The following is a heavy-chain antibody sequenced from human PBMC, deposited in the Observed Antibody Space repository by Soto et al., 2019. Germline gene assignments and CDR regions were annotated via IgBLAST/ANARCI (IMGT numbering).Heavy chain of an antibody. CDR2: ISTTGTTI. V-gene: IGHV3-11*01. D-gene: IGHD6-19*01. CDR3: ARDPRSSGWYVPFDY. CDR1: GFTFSDYY. Sequence: QVHLVESGGGLVKPGGSLRLSCAASGFTFSDYYMNWVRQAPGKGLEWVAYISTTGTTIYYADFVKGRFTISRDNAKNSLYLQMNSLRADDTAVYYCARDPRSSGWYVPFDYWGQGALVTVSS. J-gene: IGHJ4*02.